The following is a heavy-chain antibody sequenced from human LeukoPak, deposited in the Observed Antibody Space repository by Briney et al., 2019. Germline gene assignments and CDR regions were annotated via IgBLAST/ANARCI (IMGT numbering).Heavy chain of an antibody. J-gene: IGHJ4*02. CDR2: IYYCGST. V-gene: IGHV4-59*01. Sequence: SETLSLTCTVSGGSISSYYWSWIRQPPGKGLEWIGYIYYCGSTNYNPSLKSRVTISVDTSKNQFSLKLSSVTAADTAVYYCARDRNPSGSGWYDYWGQGTLVTVSS. CDR1: GGSISSYY. D-gene: IGHD6-19*01. CDR3: ARDRNPSGSGWYDY.